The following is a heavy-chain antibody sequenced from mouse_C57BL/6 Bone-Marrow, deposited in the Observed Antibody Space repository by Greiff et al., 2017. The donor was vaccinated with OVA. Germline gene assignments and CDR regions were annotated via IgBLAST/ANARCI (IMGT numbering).Heavy chain of an antibody. CDR3: ARYYYGTPYFDV. Sequence: EVQVVESGGGLVQPGGSLKLSCAASGFTFSDYYMYWVRQTPEKRLEWVAYISNGGGSTYYPDTVKGRFTISRDNAKNTLYLQMSRLKSEDTAVYYCARYYYGTPYFDVWGTGTTVTVSS. J-gene: IGHJ1*03. CDR2: ISNGGGST. D-gene: IGHD1-1*01. V-gene: IGHV5-12*01. CDR1: GFTFSDYY.